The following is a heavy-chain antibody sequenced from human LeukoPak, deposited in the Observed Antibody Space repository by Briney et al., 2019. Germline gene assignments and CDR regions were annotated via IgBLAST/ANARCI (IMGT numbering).Heavy chain of an antibody. V-gene: IGHV4-30-2*01. J-gene: IGHJ4*02. D-gene: IGHD3-10*01. CDR1: GGSISSGGYS. CDR3: ARGVGDSYFDY. Sequence: PSETLSLTCAVSGGSISSGGYSWCWIRQPPGKGLEWIGYIYHSGSTYYNPSLKSRVTISVDRSKNQFSLKLSSVTAADTAVYYCARGVGDSYFDYWGQGTLVTVSS. CDR2: IYHSGST.